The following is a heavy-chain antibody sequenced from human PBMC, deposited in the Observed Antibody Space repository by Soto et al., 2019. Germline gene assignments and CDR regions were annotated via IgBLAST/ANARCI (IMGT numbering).Heavy chain of an antibody. D-gene: IGHD6-19*01. CDR1: GSTLSGIA. CDR2: SWYDGSNK. J-gene: IGHJ6*02. Sequence: QVQLVESGEGGFSLGGSLGSSLEGPGSTLSGIACHGAGRLPARGWRGGAVSWYDGSNKYYADSVKGRFTISRDNSKNTLYLQMNSLRAEDTAVYYCARESSSGWEYYYGMDVWGQGTTVTVSS. V-gene: IGHV3-33*01. CDR3: ARESSSGWEYYYGMDV.